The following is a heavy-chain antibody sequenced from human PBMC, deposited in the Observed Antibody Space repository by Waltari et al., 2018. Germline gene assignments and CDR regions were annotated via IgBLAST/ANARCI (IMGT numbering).Heavy chain of an antibody. D-gene: IGHD4-4*01. J-gene: IGHJ4*02. Sequence: QVQLVQPGAEVRKPGASVKVSCQPSGYPFSAYCSHGVRQAPGQGLEWMGWINPKSGDTHYAQNFQGRATMTRDTSISTVYMELSRLTSDDTAVYYCARDLMTTVTTEFYFDYWGQGTLVIISS. CDR3: ARDLMTTVTTEFYFDY. CDR2: INPKSGDT. V-gene: IGHV1-2*02. CDR1: GYPFSAYC.